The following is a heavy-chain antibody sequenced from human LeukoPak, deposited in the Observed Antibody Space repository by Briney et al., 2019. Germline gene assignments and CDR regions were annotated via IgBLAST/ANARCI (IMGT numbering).Heavy chain of an antibody. V-gene: IGHV3-66*01. Sequence: PGGSLRLSCAASGFTVSSNYMSWVRQAPGKGLEWVSVIYSGGSTYYADSVKGRFTISRDNSKNTLYLQMSSLRAEDTAVYYCARGDSGSSYYFDYWGQGTLITVSS. J-gene: IGHJ4*02. D-gene: IGHD1-26*01. CDR1: GFTVSSNY. CDR2: IYSGGST. CDR3: ARGDSGSSYYFDY.